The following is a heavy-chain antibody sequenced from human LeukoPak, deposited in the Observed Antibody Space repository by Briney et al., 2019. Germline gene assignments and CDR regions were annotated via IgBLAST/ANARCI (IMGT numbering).Heavy chain of an antibody. CDR3: ACSVTTQFQGDY. Sequence: ASVKVSCKASGYTSTGYYMHWVRQAPGQGLEWMGWINPNSGGTNYAQKFQGRVTMTRDTSISTAYMELSRLRSDDTAVYYCACSVTTQFQGDYWGQGTLVTVSS. V-gene: IGHV1-2*02. CDR1: GYTSTGYY. J-gene: IGHJ4*02. D-gene: IGHD4-17*01. CDR2: INPNSGGT.